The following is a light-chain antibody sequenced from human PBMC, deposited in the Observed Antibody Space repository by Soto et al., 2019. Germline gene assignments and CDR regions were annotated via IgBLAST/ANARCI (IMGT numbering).Light chain of an antibody. J-gene: IGKJ1*01. CDR2: KAS. CDR1: QSISSW. CDR3: LQNYNYPRT. V-gene: IGKV1-5*03. Sequence: DIQMTQSPSSLSASGGDRVTITCRASQSISSWLAWYQQKPGKAPKLLIYKASSLESGVPSRFSGSGSGTEFTLTISSLQPEDFATYYCLQNYNYPRTLGQGTKVDIK.